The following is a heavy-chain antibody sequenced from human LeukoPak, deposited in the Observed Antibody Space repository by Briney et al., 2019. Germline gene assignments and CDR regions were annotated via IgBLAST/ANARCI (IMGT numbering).Heavy chain of an antibody. CDR3: ARVSWPGRGSRFDP. CDR2: INHSGST. D-gene: IGHD3-16*01. CDR1: GGSFSGYY. J-gene: IGHJ5*02. V-gene: IGHV4-34*01. Sequence: SETLSLTCAVYGGSFSGYYWSWIRQPPGKGLAWIGEINHSGSTNYNPSLKSRVTISVDTSKNQFSLKLNSVSAADTAVYYCARVSWPGRGSRFDPWGQGTLVTVSS.